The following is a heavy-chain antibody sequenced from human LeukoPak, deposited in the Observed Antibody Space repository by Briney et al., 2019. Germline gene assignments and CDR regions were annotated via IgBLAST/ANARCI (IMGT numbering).Heavy chain of an antibody. V-gene: IGHV3-66*02. Sequence: GGSLRLSCAASVFTVSSNYMSWVRQAPGKGLEWVSVIYSGGSTYYADSVKGRFTISRDNSKNTLYLQMNSLRAEDTAVYYCARGPYPWELYRTWGQGTLVTVSS. CDR3: ARGPYPWELYRT. J-gene: IGHJ4*02. CDR1: VFTVSSNY. CDR2: IYSGGST. D-gene: IGHD1-26*01.